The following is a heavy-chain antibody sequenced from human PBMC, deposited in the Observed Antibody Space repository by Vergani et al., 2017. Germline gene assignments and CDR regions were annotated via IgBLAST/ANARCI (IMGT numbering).Heavy chain of an antibody. V-gene: IGHV4-4*07. J-gene: IGHJ4*02. CDR3: ARDYCSSTSCFLDY. CDR2: IYTSGST. Sequence: QVQLQESGPGLVKPSETLSLTCPVSGGSISSYYWSWIRQPAGKGLEWIGRIYTSGSTNYNPSLKSRVTMSVDTSKNQFSLKLSSVTAADTAVYYCARDYCSSTSCFLDYWGQGTLVTVSS. CDR1: GGSISSYY. D-gene: IGHD2-2*01.